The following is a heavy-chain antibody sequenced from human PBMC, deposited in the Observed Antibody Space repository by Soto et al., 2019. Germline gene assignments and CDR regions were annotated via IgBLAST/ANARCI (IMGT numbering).Heavy chain of an antibody. D-gene: IGHD6-6*01. Sequence: SETLSLTCTVSGGSISSYYWSWIRQPPGKGLEWIGYIYYSGSTNYNPSLKSRVTISVDTSKNQFSLKLSSVTAADTAVYYCARDAGVRQLDYYFDYWGQGTLVTVSS. J-gene: IGHJ4*02. CDR3: ARDAGVRQLDYYFDY. CDR2: IYYSGST. CDR1: GGSISSYY. V-gene: IGHV4-59*01.